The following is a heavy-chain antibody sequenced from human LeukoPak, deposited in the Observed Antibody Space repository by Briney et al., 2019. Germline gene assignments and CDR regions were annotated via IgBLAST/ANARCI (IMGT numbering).Heavy chain of an antibody. CDR1: GGSISSGGYY. V-gene: IGHV4-39*01. Sequence: SQTLSLTCTVSGGSISSGGYYWSWIRQPPGKGLEWIGSIYYSGRPYYNPSLKSRVTISVDTSKNQFSLKLSSVTAADTAVYYCARHFFGLGSSWYYFDYWGQGTLVTVSS. J-gene: IGHJ4*02. D-gene: IGHD6-13*01. CDR3: ARHFFGLGSSWYYFDY. CDR2: IYYSGRP.